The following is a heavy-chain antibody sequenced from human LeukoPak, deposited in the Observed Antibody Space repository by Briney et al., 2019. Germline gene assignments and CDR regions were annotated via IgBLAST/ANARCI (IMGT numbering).Heavy chain of an antibody. Sequence: ASVKVSCKASGYTFTSYYMHWVRQAPGQGLEWMGIINPSGGSTSYAQKFQGRVTMTRDMSTSTVYMELSSLRSEDTAVYYCAREGYDFWSGTLDYYYYYYMDVWGKGTTVTVSS. CDR1: GYTFTSYY. CDR2: INPSGGST. J-gene: IGHJ6*03. D-gene: IGHD3-3*01. CDR3: AREGYDFWSGTLDYYYYYYMDV. V-gene: IGHV1-46*01.